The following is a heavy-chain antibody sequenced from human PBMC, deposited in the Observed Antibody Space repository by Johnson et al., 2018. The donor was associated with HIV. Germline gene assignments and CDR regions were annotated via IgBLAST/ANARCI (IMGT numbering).Heavy chain of an antibody. CDR1: GFTFDDYA. D-gene: IGHD6-13*01. CDR3: FIAPDAFDI. CDR2: ISWNSGSI. J-gene: IGHJ3*02. V-gene: IGHV3-9*01. Sequence: VQLVESGGGLVQPGRSLRLSCAASGFTFDDYAMHWVRQAPGKGLEWVSGISWNSGSIGYADSVKGRFTISRDNAKNSLYLQMNSLRAEDTAVYYCFIAPDAFDIWGQGTMVTVSS.